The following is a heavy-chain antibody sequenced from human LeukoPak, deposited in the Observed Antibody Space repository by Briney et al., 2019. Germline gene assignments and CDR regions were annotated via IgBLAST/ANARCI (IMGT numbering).Heavy chain of an antibody. CDR2: INPNSGGT. V-gene: IGHV1-2*02. D-gene: IGHD6-19*01. CDR1: GYTFTGYY. Sequence: GASVKVSCKASGYTFTGYYMHWVRQAPGQGLEGMGWINPNSGGTNYAQKFQGRVTMTRDTSISTAYMELSRLRSDDTAVYYCARDRRIAVAGTLVYWGQGTLITVSS. CDR3: ARDRRIAVAGTLVY. J-gene: IGHJ4*02.